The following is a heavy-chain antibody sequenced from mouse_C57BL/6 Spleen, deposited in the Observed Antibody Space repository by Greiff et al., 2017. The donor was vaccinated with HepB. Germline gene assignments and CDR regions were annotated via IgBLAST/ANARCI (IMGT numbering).Heavy chain of an antibody. J-gene: IGHJ4*01. CDR3: ARSGGSPSMDY. CDR2: INPSTGGT. D-gene: IGHD3-2*02. V-gene: IGHV1-42*01. Sequence: EVKLVESGPELVKPGASVKISCKASGYSFTGYYMNWVKQSPEKSLEWIGEINPSTGGTTYNQKFKAKATLTVDKSSSTAYMQLKSLTSEDSAVYYCARSGGSPSMDYWGQGTSVTVSS. CDR1: GYSFTGYY.